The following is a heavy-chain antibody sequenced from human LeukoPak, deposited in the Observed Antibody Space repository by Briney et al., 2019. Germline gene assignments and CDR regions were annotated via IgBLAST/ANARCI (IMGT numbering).Heavy chain of an antibody. CDR2: ISGSGGST. J-gene: IGHJ4*02. CDR1: GFTFSTYA. V-gene: IGHV3-23*01. Sequence: PGGSLRLSCAASGFTFSTYAINWVRQASGKGLEWVSAISGSGGSTYYADSVKGRFTISRDNSRNTVYLQMISLRAEDTAVYYCAVTPLDYWGQGTLVTVSS. CDR3: AVTPLDY. D-gene: IGHD4-23*01.